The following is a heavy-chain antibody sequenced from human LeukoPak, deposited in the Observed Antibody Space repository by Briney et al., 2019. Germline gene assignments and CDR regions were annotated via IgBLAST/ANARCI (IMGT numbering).Heavy chain of an antibody. CDR2: INHSGST. V-gene: IGHV4-34*01. J-gene: IGHJ4*02. CDR1: GGSSSGYY. Sequence: SETLSLTCAVYGGSSSGYYWSWIRQPPGKGLEWIGEINHSGSTNYNPSLKSRVTISVDTSKNQFSLKLSSVTAADTAVYYCARARRGYYGSGRTFDYWGQGTLVTVSS. D-gene: IGHD3-10*01. CDR3: ARARRGYYGSGRTFDY.